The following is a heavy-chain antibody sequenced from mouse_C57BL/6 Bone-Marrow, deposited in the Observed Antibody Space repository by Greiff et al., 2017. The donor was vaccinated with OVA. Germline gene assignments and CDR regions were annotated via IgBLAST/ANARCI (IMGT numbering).Heavy chain of an antibody. V-gene: IGHV1-80*01. J-gene: IGHJ4*01. CDR2: IYPGDGDT. CDR1: GYAFSSYW. Sequence: QVQLKESGAELVKPGASVKISCKASGYAFSSYWMNWVKQRPGKGLEWIGQIYPGDGDTNYNGKFKGKATLTADKSSSTAYMQLSSLTSEDSAVYFCARSWGVWYAMDYWGQGTSVTVSS. CDR3: ARSWGVWYAMDY.